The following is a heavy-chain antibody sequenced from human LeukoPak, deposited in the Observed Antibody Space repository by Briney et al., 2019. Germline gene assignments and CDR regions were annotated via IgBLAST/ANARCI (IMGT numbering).Heavy chain of an antibody. Sequence: GTSLRLSCAASGFTFSSYGMHWVRQAPGKGLEWVAVIWYEGTNKYYGDFVKGRFTISRDNDKNTLYLQMNSLRVEDTAVYYCARQGGVGNYATGSWFDPWGQGTLVFVSS. CDR1: GFTFSSYG. V-gene: IGHV3-33*04. J-gene: IGHJ5*02. D-gene: IGHD1-7*01. CDR3: ARQGGVGNYATGSWFDP. CDR2: IWYEGTNK.